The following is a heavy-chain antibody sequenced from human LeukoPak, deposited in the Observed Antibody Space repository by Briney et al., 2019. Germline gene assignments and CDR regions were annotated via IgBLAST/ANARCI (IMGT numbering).Heavy chain of an antibody. J-gene: IGHJ4*02. CDR2: INPNSGVT. Sequence: ASVKVSCKASGYXFTGYYIHWVRQAPGQGLAWMGRINPNSGVTNYAQKFQGRVTMTWDTSISTAYMELSRLRSDDTAVYFCARQSYVSGYFDYWGQGTLVTVSS. CDR1: GYXFTGYY. CDR3: ARQSYVSGYFDY. V-gene: IGHV1-2*06. D-gene: IGHD3-16*01.